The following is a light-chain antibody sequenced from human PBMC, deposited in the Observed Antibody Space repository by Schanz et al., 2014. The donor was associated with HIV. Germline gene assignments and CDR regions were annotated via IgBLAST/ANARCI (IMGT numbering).Light chain of an antibody. CDR2: EDT. V-gene: IGLV2-23*01. Sequence: QSALTQPASVSGSPGQSITFSCTGSSSDVGNYNLVSWYQQHPGKAPKLMIYEDTKRPSGVSDRFSASKSGNTASLAISGLQAEDEANYYCCSYAGSDSWVFGGGTKLTVL. J-gene: IGLJ3*02. CDR1: SSDVGNYNL. CDR3: CSYAGSDSWV.